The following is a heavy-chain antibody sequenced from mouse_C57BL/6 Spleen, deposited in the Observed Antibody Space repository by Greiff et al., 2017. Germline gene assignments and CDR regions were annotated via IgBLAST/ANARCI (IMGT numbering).Heavy chain of an antibody. J-gene: IGHJ2*01. V-gene: IGHV1-7*01. D-gene: IGHD3-3*01. CDR3: ARKEGTGLYFDY. CDR2: INPSSGYT. Sequence: QVQLQQSGAELAKPGASVKLSCKASGYTFTSYWMHWVKQRPGQGLEWIGYINPSSGYTKYNQKFKDKATLTADESSSTAYMQLSSLTYEDSAVYYCARKEGTGLYFDYWGQGTTLTVSS. CDR1: GYTFTSYW.